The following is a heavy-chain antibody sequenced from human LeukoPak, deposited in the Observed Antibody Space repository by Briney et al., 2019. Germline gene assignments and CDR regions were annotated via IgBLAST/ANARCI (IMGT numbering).Heavy chain of an antibody. CDR3: AGRYSYGPVAFDI. V-gene: IGHV4-61*01. J-gene: IGHJ3*02. CDR2: IYYSGST. CDR1: GGSISSGSYY. D-gene: IGHD5-18*01. Sequence: SETLSLTCTVSGGSISSGSYYWSWIRQPPGKGLEWIGYIYYSGSTNYNPSLKSRVTISVDTSKNQFSLKLSSVTAADTAVYYCAGRYSYGPVAFDIWGQGTMVTVSS.